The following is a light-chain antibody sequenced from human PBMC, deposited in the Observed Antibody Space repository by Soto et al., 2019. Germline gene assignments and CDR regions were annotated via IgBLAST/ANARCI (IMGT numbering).Light chain of an antibody. Sequence: ENVVKQSPATLSLSPGERATLSCRASQSIGSILAWYQQKPGQVPRLLICDASNRATGIPARFSGSGSGTDFTLTISSLAPEDFAVYHCQQRSTLPLTFGGGTKVEIK. V-gene: IGKV3-11*01. CDR3: QQRSTLPLT. CDR1: QSIGSI. CDR2: DAS. J-gene: IGKJ4*01.